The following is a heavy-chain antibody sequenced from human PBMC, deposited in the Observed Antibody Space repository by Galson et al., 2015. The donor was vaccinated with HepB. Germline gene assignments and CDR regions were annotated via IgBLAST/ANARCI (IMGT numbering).Heavy chain of an antibody. Sequence: SVKVSCKASGYTFTRYAMHWVRQAPGQRLEWMGWINAGNGNTKYSEKFQGRVTITRDTSASTVYMELSSLRSEDTAVYYCARVYYYDSSDYLGYWGQGTLVTVSS. J-gene: IGHJ4*02. CDR1: GYTFTRYA. CDR2: INAGNGNT. V-gene: IGHV1-3*01. D-gene: IGHD3-22*01. CDR3: ARVYYYDSSDYLGY.